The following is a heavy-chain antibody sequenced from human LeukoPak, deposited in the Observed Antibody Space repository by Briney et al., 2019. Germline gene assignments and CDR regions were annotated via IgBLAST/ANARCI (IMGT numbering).Heavy chain of an antibody. D-gene: IGHD1-26*01. Sequence: SVKVSCKASGFTFTSSAVQWVRQARGQRLEWIGWIVVGSGNTNYAQKFQERVTITRDMSTSTAYMELSSLRSEDTAVCYCAGGGSGSWGMDVWGQGTTVTVSS. V-gene: IGHV1-58*01. CDR2: IVVGSGNT. CDR3: AGGGSGSWGMDV. J-gene: IGHJ6*02. CDR1: GFTFTSSA.